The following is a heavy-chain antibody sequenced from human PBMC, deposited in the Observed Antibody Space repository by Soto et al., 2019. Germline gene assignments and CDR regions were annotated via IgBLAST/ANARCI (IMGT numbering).Heavy chain of an antibody. CDR1: GFTLRNYA. CDR3: AKDKNDYNWDNRPTFDY. Sequence: GGSLRLSCEASGFTLRNYAMTWIRQAPGKGLEWVSLISANDVGTYYAESVKTRFTISTDQSRNTVYLQMDSLRADDTAIYYCAKDKNDYNWDNRPTFDYWGQGTLVTVSS. CDR2: ISANDVGT. J-gene: IGHJ4*02. D-gene: IGHD1-20*01. V-gene: IGHV3-23*01.